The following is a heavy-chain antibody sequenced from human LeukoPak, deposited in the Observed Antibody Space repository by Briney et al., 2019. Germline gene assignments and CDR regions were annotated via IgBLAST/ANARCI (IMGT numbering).Heavy chain of an antibody. V-gene: IGHV4-59*08. CDR3: ARHGGAGAEYFDY. Sequence: NASETLSLTCTVSGGSISSYYWSWIRQPPGKGLEWIGYIYYSGSTNYNPSLKSRVTISVDTSKNQFSLKLSSVTAADTAVYYCARHGGAGAEYFDYWGQGTLVTVSS. D-gene: IGHD6-19*01. J-gene: IGHJ4*02. CDR1: GGSISSYY. CDR2: IYYSGST.